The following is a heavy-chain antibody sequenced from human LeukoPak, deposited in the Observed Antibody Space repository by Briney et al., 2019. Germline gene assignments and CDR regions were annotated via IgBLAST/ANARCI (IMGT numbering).Heavy chain of an antibody. CDR1: GGSISSYY. J-gene: IGHJ4*02. V-gene: IGHV4-4*09. CDR2: IYTSGST. D-gene: IGHD1-1*01. Sequence: SETLSLTCTVSGGSISSYYWSWIRQPPGKGLEWIGYIYTSGSTNYNPSLKSRVTISVDTFKNQFSLKLSSVTAADTAVYYCARQPRNWNPFDYWGQGTLVTVSS. CDR3: ARQPRNWNPFDY.